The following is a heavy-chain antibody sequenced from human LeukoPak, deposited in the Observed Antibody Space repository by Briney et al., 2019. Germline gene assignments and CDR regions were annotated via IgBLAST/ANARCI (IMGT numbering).Heavy chain of an antibody. J-gene: IGHJ4*02. CDR1: GFTFSSYS. CDR2: ISSSSSYI. Sequence: TGGSLRLSCAASGFTFSSYSMNWVRQAPGKGLEWVSSISSSSSYIYYADSVKGRLTISRDNAKNSLYLQMNSLRAEDTAVYYCAREMDYSIDYWGQGTLVTVSS. D-gene: IGHD4-11*01. CDR3: AREMDYSIDY. V-gene: IGHV3-21*01.